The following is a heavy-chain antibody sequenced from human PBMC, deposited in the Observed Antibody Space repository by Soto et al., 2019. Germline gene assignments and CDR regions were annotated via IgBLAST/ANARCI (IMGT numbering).Heavy chain of an antibody. CDR3: ASYLRGVITAFDI. V-gene: IGHV1-69*13. D-gene: IGHD3-10*01. J-gene: IGHJ3*02. Sequence: SVKVSCKASGGTFSSYAISWVRQAPGQGLEWMGGIIPIFGTANYAQKFQGRVTITADESTSTAYMELSSLRSEDTAVYYCASYLRGVITAFDIWGQGTMVTVSS. CDR1: GGTFSSYA. CDR2: IIPIFGTA.